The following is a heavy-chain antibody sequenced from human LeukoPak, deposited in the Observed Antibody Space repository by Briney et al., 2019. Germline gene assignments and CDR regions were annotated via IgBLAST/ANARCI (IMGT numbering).Heavy chain of an antibody. V-gene: IGHV3-30*14. CDR1: GFTFNNYD. CDR2: ISDDGRKI. Sequence: PGGSLRLSCAGSGFTFNNYDIHWVRQAPGKGLEWVTDISDDGRKIYYADSVKGRFTISRDNSKNTLYLQMNSLRAEDTAVYYCARGRGSGSYQYFDYWGQGALVTVSS. CDR3: ARGRGSGSYQYFDY. D-gene: IGHD3-10*01. J-gene: IGHJ4*02.